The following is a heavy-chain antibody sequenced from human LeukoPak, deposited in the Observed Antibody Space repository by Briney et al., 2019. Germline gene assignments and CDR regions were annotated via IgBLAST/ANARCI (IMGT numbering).Heavy chain of an antibody. CDR3: AAAPTIFGVAVPVY. CDR2: ISPNGGSP. J-gene: IGHJ4*02. Sequence: GASVQVSCKASGYLSTTYQMHWVRQAPGQGLEWMGMISPNGGSPFYAQKYRGRVTMTRDMSTRAVSMKLSSLTSADTAIYYCAAAPTIFGVAVPVYWGQGTPVSVSS. V-gene: IGHV1-46*01. CDR1: GYLSTTYQ. D-gene: IGHD3-3*01.